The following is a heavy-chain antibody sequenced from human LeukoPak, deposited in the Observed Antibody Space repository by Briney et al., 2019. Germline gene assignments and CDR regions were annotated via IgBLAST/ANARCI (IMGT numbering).Heavy chain of an antibody. CDR2: ISYSSSYT. J-gene: IGHJ6*02. V-gene: IGHV3-11*05. CDR1: GFTFSDYY. CDR3: ERGPSYYYGSGSYRFSYGMDV. D-gene: IGHD3-10*01. Sequence: GGSLRLSCAASGFTFSDYYMSWIRQAPGKGLEWVSYISYSSSYTNYADSVKGRFTISRDNAKNSLHLQMNSLRAEDTAVYYCERGPSYYYGSGSYRFSYGMDVWGQGTTVTVSS.